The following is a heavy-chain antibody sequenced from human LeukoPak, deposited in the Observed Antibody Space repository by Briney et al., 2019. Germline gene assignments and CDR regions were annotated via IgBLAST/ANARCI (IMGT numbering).Heavy chain of an antibody. CDR2: IRYDGSNK. CDR1: GFTFSSYG. V-gene: IGHV3-30*02. Sequence: GGSLRLSCAASGFTFSSYGMHWVRQAPGKGLEWVAFIRYDGSNKYYADSVKGRFTISRDNSKNTLNLQMNSLRAEDTAVYYCARDLNDFWSGYHYHYYYMDVWGKGTTVTVSS. D-gene: IGHD3-3*01. CDR3: ARDLNDFWSGYHYHYYYMDV. J-gene: IGHJ6*03.